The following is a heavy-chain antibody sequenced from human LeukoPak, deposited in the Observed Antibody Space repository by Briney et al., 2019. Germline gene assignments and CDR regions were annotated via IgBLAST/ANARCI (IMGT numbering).Heavy chain of an antibody. D-gene: IGHD1-26*01. CDR3: ARERELRVGYFDY. J-gene: IGHJ4*02. CDR2: MNPNSGNT. V-gene: IGHV1-8*01. CDR1: GYTFTSYD. Sequence: GASVTVSCKASGYTFTSYDINWVRQATGQGLEWMGWMNPNSGNTGYAQKFQGRVTMTRNTSISTAYMELSSLRSEDTAVYYCARERELRVGYFDYWRQGTLVTVSS.